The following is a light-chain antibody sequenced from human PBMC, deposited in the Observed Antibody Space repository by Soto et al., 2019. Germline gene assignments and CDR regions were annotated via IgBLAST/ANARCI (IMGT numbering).Light chain of an antibody. CDR3: SSYAGSNGV. V-gene: IGLV2-8*01. CDR2: EVS. Sequence: QSALTQPPSASGSPGQSVTISCTGTSSDVGGYNYVSWYQHHPGKAPKLMIYEVSKRPSGVPDRFSGSKSGNTASLTVSGLQAEDEADYYCSSYAGSNGVFGTGTKVTVL. CDR1: SSDVGGYNY. J-gene: IGLJ1*01.